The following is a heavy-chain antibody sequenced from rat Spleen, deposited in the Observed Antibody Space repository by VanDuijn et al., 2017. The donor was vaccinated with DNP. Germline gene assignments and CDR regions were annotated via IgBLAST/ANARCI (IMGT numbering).Heavy chain of an antibody. V-gene: IGHV5-22*01. J-gene: IGHJ2*01. CDR3: ARGVPYYGYNPFDF. CDR2: ISYDGDSN. Sequence: EVQLVESGGGLVQPGRSLKLSCAASGFTFRDYYMAWVRQAPTRGLEWVAYISYDGDSNYNGDSVKGRFTISRDNAKSTLYLQMNRLRSEDMATYYCARGVPYYGYNPFDFWGQGVMVTVSS. CDR1: GFTFRDYY. D-gene: IGHD1-9*01.